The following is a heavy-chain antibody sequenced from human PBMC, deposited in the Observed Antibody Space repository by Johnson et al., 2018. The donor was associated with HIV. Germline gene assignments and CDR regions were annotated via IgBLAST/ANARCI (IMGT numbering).Heavy chain of an antibody. D-gene: IGHD1-7*01. V-gene: IGHV3-66*02. J-gene: IGHJ3*02. CDR1: GFTFSSYW. CDR2: IFSGGST. CDR3: ARDSYKLELPLGAFDI. Sequence: VQLVESGGGLVQPGGSLRLSCTASGFTFSSYWMSWVRQAPGKGLEWVSVIFSGGSTYYADSVNGRFTISRDNSKNTLYLKMNSLRAEDTAVYYCARDSYKLELPLGAFDIWGQGTMVTVSS.